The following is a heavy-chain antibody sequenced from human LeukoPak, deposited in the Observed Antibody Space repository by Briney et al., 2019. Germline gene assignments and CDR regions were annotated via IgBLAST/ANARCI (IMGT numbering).Heavy chain of an antibody. Sequence: GGSLRLSCAASGFTFSSYGMHWVRQAPGKGLEWVANIKQDGSEKYYVDSVKGRFTISRDNAKNSLYLQMNSLRAEDTAVYYCAKGQRELRPGAFDIWGQGTMVTVSS. V-gene: IGHV3-7*01. CDR1: GFTFSSYG. J-gene: IGHJ3*02. CDR3: AKGQRELRPGAFDI. D-gene: IGHD1-26*01. CDR2: IKQDGSEK.